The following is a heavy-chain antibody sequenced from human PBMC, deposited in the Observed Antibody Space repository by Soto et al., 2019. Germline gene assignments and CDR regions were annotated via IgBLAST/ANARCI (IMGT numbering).Heavy chain of an antibody. CDR1: GYSISSGYY. D-gene: IGHD6-13*01. V-gene: IGHV4-38-2*02. CDR3: ARGHSSSWYNFDY. CDR2: IYHSGST. Sequence: SETLSLTCSVSGYSISSGYYWGWIRQPPGKGLEWIGSIYHSGSTYYNPSLKSRVTISVDTSKNQFSLKLSSVTAADTAVYYCARGHSSSWYNFDYWGQGTLVTVSS. J-gene: IGHJ4*02.